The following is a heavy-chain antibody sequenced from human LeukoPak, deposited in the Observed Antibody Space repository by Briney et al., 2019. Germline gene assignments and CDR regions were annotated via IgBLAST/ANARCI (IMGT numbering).Heavy chain of an antibody. CDR1: GGSISSYY. D-gene: IGHD2/OR15-2a*01. Sequence: SETLSLTCTVSGGSISSYYWSWIRQPPGKGPEWIGYSDKSGSTNYNPSLKSRVTISVDTSTNQFSLRLSSVTAADTAVYYCAADRNNRSWYYYWGQGILVTVS. V-gene: IGHV4-59*08. CDR2: SDKSGST. J-gene: IGHJ4*02. CDR3: AADRNNRSWYYY.